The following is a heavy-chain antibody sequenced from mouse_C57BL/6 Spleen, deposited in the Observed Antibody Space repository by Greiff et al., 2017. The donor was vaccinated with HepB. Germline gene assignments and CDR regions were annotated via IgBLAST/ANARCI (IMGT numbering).Heavy chain of an antibody. Sequence: EVHLVESGGGLVKPGGSLKLSCAASGFTFSSYAMSWVRQTPEKRLEWVATISDGGSYTYYPDNVKGRFTISRDNAKNNLYLQMSHLKSEDTAMYYCARGRTYYSDYYAMDYWGQGTSVTVSS. V-gene: IGHV5-4*01. D-gene: IGHD2-12*01. CDR2: ISDGGSYT. CDR1: GFTFSSYA. J-gene: IGHJ4*01. CDR3: ARGRTYYSDYYAMDY.